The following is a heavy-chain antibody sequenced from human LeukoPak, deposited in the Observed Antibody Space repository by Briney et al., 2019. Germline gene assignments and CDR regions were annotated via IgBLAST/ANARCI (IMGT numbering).Heavy chain of an antibody. Sequence: SETLSLTCIVPGGSISGYYWSWIRQPPGKRLEWIGEINHSGGTNSNPSLKSRVTLSVDLSKNHFSLKLTSVTAADTAVYYCARGQEATTGQFPDWFDPWGQGTLVTVSS. J-gene: IGHJ5*02. V-gene: IGHV4-34*01. D-gene: IGHD1-26*01. CDR1: GGSISGYY. CDR3: ARGQEATTGQFPDWFDP. CDR2: INHSGGT.